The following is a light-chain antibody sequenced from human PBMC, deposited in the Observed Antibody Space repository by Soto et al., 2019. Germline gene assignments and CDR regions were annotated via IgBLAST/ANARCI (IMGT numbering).Light chain of an antibody. CDR3: AAWDDSLNGVV. V-gene: IGLV1-44*01. Sequence: QSVLTQPPSASGTPGQRVTISCSGSSSNIGSYTVNWYQQLPGTAPQLLIYSNNQRPSGVPDRFSGSKSGTSASLAISGLQSEDEADYYRAAWDDSLNGVVFGGGTKLTVL. J-gene: IGLJ3*02. CDR1: SSNIGSYT. CDR2: SNN.